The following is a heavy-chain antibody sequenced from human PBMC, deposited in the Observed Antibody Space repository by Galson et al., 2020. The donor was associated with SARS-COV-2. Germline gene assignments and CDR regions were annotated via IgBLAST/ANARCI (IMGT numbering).Heavy chain of an antibody. Sequence: SQTLSLTCAISGDSVSSNSAAWNWIRQSPSRGLEWLGRTYYRSQWSTDYAVSVKSRITINPDTSKNQFSLQLNSVTPEDTAIYYCSGRVAGAGSLHIWGQGTMVIFSS. CDR1: GDSVSSNSAA. V-gene: IGHV6-1*01. CDR2: TYYRSQWST. D-gene: IGHD1-26*01. CDR3: SGRVAGAGSLHI. J-gene: IGHJ3*02.